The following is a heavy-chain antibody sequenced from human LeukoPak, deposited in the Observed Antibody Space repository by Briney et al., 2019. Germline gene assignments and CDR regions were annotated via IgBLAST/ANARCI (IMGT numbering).Heavy chain of an antibody. CDR2: ISSSSSTI. CDR3: ARDPDLESSWFFDY. D-gene: IGHD6-13*01. Sequence: GGSLRLSCAASGFTFSSYSMNWVRQAPGKGLEWVSYISSSSSTIYYADSVKGRFTISRDNSKKTLYLQMNSLRAEDTAVYYCARDPDLESSWFFDYWGQGTLVTVSS. CDR1: GFTFSSYS. J-gene: IGHJ4*02. V-gene: IGHV3-48*01.